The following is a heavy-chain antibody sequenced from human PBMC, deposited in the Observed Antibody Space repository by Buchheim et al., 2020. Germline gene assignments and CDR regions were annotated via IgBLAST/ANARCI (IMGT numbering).Heavy chain of an antibody. CDR1: GGSISSGSYY. CDR2: IYTSGST. Sequence: QVQLQESGPGLVKPSQTLSLTCTVSGGSISSGSYYWSWIRQPAGKGLEWIGRIYTSGSTNYNPSLKSRVTIPVDTSKNHVSLRLSSGTAADTAVYYCARDEGRRSGWYEPWGRGTL. D-gene: IGHD6-25*01. J-gene: IGHJ5*02. V-gene: IGHV4-61*02. CDR3: ARDEGRRSGWYEP.